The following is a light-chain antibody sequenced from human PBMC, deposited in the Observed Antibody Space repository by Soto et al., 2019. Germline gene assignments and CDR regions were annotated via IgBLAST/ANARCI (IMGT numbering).Light chain of an antibody. V-gene: IGLV2-14*03. CDR2: DVT. CDR1: SSDIGGYSY. J-gene: IGLJ2*01. CDR3: SSYTSTSTRVL. Sequence: QSALTQPASVSGSPGQSIAISCTGTSSDIGGYSYVSWYQHHPGKAPKFIIYDVTNRPSGVSDRFSGSKSGNTASLTISGLPADDEAVYFCSSYTSTSTRVLFGGGTKLTVL.